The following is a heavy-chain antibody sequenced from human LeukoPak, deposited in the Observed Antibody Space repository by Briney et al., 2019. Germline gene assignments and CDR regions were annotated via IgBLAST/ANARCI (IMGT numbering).Heavy chain of an antibody. CDR2: INHSGST. J-gene: IGHJ4*02. Sequence: SETLSLTCAVYGGSFSGYYWSWIRQPPGKGLEWIGEINHSGSTNYNPSLKSRVTISVDTSKNQFSLKLSSVTAADTAVYYCARTSRDGYNFDYWGQGTLVTVSS. CDR3: ARTSRDGYNFDY. CDR1: GGSFSGYY. V-gene: IGHV4-34*01. D-gene: IGHD5-24*01.